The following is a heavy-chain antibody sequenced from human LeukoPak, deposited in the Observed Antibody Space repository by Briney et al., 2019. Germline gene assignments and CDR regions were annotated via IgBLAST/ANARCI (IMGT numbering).Heavy chain of an antibody. CDR1: GFTFSSYG. CDR2: ISYDGSNK. V-gene: IGHV3-30*03. D-gene: IGHD2-15*01. Sequence: AGGSLRLSCAASGFTFSSYGMHWVRQAPGKGLEWVAVISYDGSNKYYADSVKGRFTISRDNSKNTLYLQMNSLRAEDTAVYYCARGIGYCSGGSCEGYYYYYGMDVWGQGTTVTVSS. J-gene: IGHJ6*02. CDR3: ARGIGYCSGGSCEGYYYYYGMDV.